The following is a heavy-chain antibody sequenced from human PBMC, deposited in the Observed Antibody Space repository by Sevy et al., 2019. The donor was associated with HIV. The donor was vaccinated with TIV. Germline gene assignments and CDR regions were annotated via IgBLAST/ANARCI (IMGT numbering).Heavy chain of an antibody. J-gene: IGHJ6*02. V-gene: IGHV3-48*03. Sequence: GGSLRLSCGASGFSFSSYDMNWVRQAPGKGLEWLSYISSSGSTIHYADSVKGRFTISRDNAKNSLYLQMNTLRAEDTAVYYWAREGLGGFHTSLDYWGQGTTVTVSS. D-gene: IGHD2-15*01. CDR3: AREGLGGFHTSLDY. CDR1: GFSFSSYD. CDR2: ISSSGSTI.